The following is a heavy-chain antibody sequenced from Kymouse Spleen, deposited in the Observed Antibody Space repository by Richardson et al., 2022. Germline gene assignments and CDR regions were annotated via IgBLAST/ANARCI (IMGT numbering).Heavy chain of an antibody. CDR2: INHSGST. Sequence: QVQLQQWGAGLLKPSETLSLTCAVYGGSFSGYYWSWIRQPPGKGLEWIGEINHSGSTNYNPSLKSRVTISVDTSKNQFSLKLSSVTAADTAVYYCARGRPITGTTWDWFDPWGQGTLVTVSS. CDR3: ARGRPITGTTWDWFDP. D-gene: IGHD1-20*01. CDR1: GGSFSGYY. V-gene: IGHV4-34*01. J-gene: IGHJ5*02.